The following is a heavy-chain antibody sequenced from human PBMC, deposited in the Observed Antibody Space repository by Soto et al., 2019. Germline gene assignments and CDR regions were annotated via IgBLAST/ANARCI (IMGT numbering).Heavy chain of an antibody. CDR3: VREVTAFDI. CDR2: INPNSGDT. V-gene: IGHV1-46*01. J-gene: IGHJ3*02. Sequence: QVQLVQSGAEVKEPGASVKVSCKASGYTFSSYYMHWVRQAPGQGLERMGIINPNSGDTSYAQKFQGRVTMTGDTSTSTVSMARSSLRSADTAVYYCVREVTAFDIWGQGTMVTVSS. CDR1: GYTFSSYY. D-gene: IGHD5-18*01.